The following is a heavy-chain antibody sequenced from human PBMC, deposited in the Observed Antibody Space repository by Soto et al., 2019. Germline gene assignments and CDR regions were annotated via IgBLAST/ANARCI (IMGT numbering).Heavy chain of an antibody. CDR2: ISAYNGNT. CDR3: ARDSREYCSGGSCYSAY. Sequence: ASVKVSCKASGYTFTSYGISWVRQAPGQGLEWMGWISAYNGNTNYAQKLQGRVTMTTDTSTSTAYMELRSLRSDDTAVYYCARDSREYCSGGSCYSAYWGQGTPVTVSS. J-gene: IGHJ4*02. V-gene: IGHV1-18*01. D-gene: IGHD2-15*01. CDR1: GYTFTSYG.